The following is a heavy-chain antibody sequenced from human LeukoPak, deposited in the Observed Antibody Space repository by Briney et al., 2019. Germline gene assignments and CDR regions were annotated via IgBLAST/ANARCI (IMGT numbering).Heavy chain of an antibody. V-gene: IGHV3-7*01. CDR2: IKQDGSEK. CDR1: GFTFSSYW. D-gene: IGHD6-13*01. CDR3: ARERSSSTGSWFDP. J-gene: IGHJ5*02. Sequence: GGSLRLSCAASGFTFSSYWMSWVRQAPGKGLEWVANIKQDGSEKYYVDSVKGRFTISRDSAKNSLYLQMNSLRAEDTAVYYCARERSSSTGSWFDPWGQGTLVTVSS.